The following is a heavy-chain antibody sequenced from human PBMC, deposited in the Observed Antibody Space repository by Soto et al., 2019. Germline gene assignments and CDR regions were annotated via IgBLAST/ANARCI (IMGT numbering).Heavy chain of an antibody. Sequence: SETLSLTCAVYGGSFSGYYWSWIRQPPGKGLEWIGEINHSGSTNYNPSLKSRVTISVDTSKNQFSLKLSSVTAADTAVYYCARGLLRLRLGELSLYRSAAFDIWGQGTMVTVSS. D-gene: IGHD3-16*02. CDR3: ARGLLRLRLGELSLYRSAAFDI. V-gene: IGHV4-34*01. CDR2: INHSGST. J-gene: IGHJ3*02. CDR1: GGSFSGYY.